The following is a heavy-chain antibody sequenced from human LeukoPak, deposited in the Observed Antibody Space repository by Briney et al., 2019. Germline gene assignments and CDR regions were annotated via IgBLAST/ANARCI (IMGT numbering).Heavy chain of an antibody. CDR2: IYYTGNT. CDR3: ARGLYSTGWSGGYFDL. CDR1: GGSISSYY. V-gene: IGHV4-59*08. J-gene: IGHJ2*01. Sequence: SETLSLTCTVSGGSISSYYWSWIRQPPGKGLEWIGYIYYTGNTKYNPSLKSRVTTSVDTSKNQVSLKMTSVTAADTAVYYCARGLYSTGWSGGYFDLWGRGTLVTVSS. D-gene: IGHD6-19*01.